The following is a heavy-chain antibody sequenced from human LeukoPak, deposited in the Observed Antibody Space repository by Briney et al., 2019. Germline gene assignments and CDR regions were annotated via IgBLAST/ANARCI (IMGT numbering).Heavy chain of an antibody. V-gene: IGHV3-66*01. CDR1: GFTVSSNY. D-gene: IGHD3-9*01. CDR3: ARDNDLLRYFDWLLDY. CDR2: IYSGGST. Sequence: GGSLRLSCAASGFTVSSNYMSWVRQAPGKGLEWVSVIYSGGSTYYADSVKGRFTISRDNAKNSLYLQMNSLRAEDTAVYYCARDNDLLRYFDWLLDYWGQGTLVTVSS. J-gene: IGHJ4*02.